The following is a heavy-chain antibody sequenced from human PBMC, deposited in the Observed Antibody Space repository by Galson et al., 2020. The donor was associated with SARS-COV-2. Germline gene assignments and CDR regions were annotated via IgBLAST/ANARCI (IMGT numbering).Heavy chain of an antibody. D-gene: IGHD3-16*01. J-gene: IGHJ6*02. CDR3: ARGIMITYHYYYGMDV. CDR2: IYYSGST. V-gene: IGHV4-59*01. CDR1: GGSISSYY. Sequence: SETLSLTCPVSGGSISSYYWSCIRQPPGKGLEWIGYIYYSGSTNYNPSLKSRGTISVDTSKNQFSLKLSSVTAADTAVYYCARGIMITYHYYYGMDVWGQGTTVTVSS.